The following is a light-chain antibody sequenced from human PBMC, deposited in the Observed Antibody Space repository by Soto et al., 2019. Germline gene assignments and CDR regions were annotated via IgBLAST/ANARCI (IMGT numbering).Light chain of an antibody. V-gene: IGKV4-1*01. J-gene: IGKJ2*01. CDR3: QQDYSTPYT. CDR1: QSVLYSSNNKNY. CDR2: WAS. Sequence: DIVMTQSPDSLAVSLGERATINCKSTQSVLYSSNNKNYLAWYQQKPGQPPKLLIYWASTRESGVPDRFSGSGSGTDFTLPISSLQAEDVAVYYCQQDYSTPYTFGQGTKLEIK.